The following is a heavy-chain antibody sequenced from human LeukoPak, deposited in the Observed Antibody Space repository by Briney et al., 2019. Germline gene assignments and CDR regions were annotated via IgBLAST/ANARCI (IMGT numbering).Heavy chain of an antibody. V-gene: IGHV3-49*04. CDR2: IRSEGYGGTT. CDR1: GCTLGDYY. Sequence: GGSLPLTCTASGCTLGDYYMSWVRQAPGKGLEWVGFIRSEGYGGTTEYAASVKGRFTISRDDSNSIAYLQMNSLKTEDTAVYYCARVASSTYYIDYWGQGTLVTVSS. D-gene: IGHD2-2*01. J-gene: IGHJ4*02. CDR3: ARVASSTYYIDY.